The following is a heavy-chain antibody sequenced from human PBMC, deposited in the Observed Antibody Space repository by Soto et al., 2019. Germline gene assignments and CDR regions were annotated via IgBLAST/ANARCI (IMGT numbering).Heavy chain of an antibody. CDR1: GFTFDDYA. J-gene: IGHJ3*02. CDR3: ATSPVSSAFDI. CDR2: ISWNSGSI. V-gene: IGHV3-9*01. Sequence: DVQLVESGGGLVQPGRSLRLSCAASGFTFDDYAMHWVRQAPGKGLEWVSGISWNSGSIGYADSVKGRFTISRDNAKNSLYLQMNSLRAEDTALYYCATSPVSSAFDIWGQGTMVTVSS.